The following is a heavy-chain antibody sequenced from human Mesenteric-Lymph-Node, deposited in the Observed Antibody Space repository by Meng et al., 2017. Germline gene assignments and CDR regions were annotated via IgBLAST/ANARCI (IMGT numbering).Heavy chain of an antibody. CDR2: IRSKAYGGTT. CDR1: GFTFGDYA. V-gene: IGHV3-49*03. J-gene: IGHJ4*02. Sequence: GGSLRLSCTASGFTFGDYAMSWFRQAPGKGLEWVGFIRSKAYGGTTEYAASVKGRFTISRDDSKSIAYLQMNSLKTEDTAVYYCTLTYYYGSGSYYLEPYYFDYWGQGTLVTVSS. D-gene: IGHD3-10*01. CDR3: TLTYYYGSGSYYLEPYYFDY.